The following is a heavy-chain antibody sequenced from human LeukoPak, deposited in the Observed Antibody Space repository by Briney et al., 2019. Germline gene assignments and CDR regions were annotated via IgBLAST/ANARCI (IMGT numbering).Heavy chain of an antibody. CDR1: GDNVSSDGDA. CDR3: AREWRNGFDF. V-gene: IGHV6-1*01. D-gene: IGHD3-3*01. J-gene: IGHJ3*01. CDR2: TYYSSRWYN. Sequence: SQTLSLTCAISGDNVSSDGDAWNWIRQSPSRGLEWLGRTYYSSRWYNDYADSVRSRINIYPDTTKNQFSLHLNSVTPEDTAVFYCAREWRNGFDFWAQGTMVTVSS.